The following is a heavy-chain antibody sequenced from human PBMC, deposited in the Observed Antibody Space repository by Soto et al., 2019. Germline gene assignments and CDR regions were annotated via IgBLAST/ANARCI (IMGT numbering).Heavy chain of an antibody. J-gene: IGHJ6*02. CDR3: AKSYYGSGTRNNYYYYGMDV. V-gene: IGHV3-23*01. D-gene: IGHD3-10*01. CDR1: GFTFSSYA. CDR2: ISGSGGST. Sequence: GGSLRLSCAASGFTFSSYAMSWVRQAPGKGLEWVSAISGSGGSTYYADSVKGRFTISRDNSKNTLYLQMNSLRAEDTAVYYSAKSYYGSGTRNNYYYYGMDVWGQGTTVTVSS.